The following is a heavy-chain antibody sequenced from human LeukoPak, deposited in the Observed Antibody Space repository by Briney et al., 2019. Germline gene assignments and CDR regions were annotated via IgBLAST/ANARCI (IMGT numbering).Heavy chain of an antibody. D-gene: IGHD5-18*01. Sequence: GGSLRLSCAASGFTFSSYSMNWVRQAPGKGLEWVSSISSSSSYIYYADSVKGRFTISRDNAKNSLYLQMNSLRAEDTAVYYCARARHEYSYDIDYWGQGTLVTVSS. J-gene: IGHJ4*02. V-gene: IGHV3-21*01. CDR2: ISSSSSYI. CDR1: GFTFSSYS. CDR3: ARARHEYSYDIDY.